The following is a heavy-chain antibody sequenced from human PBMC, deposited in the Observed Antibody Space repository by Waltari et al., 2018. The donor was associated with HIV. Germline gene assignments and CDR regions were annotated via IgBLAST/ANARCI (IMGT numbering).Heavy chain of an antibody. V-gene: IGHV3-53*01. Sequence: EVQLVESGGGLVQPGGSLRLSCAASGFSVSDNYISWVRRAPGKGRLWFSVLNNEVWTQNVDSVKCRLTIFSDNSKNALYLQMNSLVVDDTAVYYCARMKRSYWSGQARYFYFGMDVWGQGTTVIVSS. CDR1: GFSVSDNY. CDR3: ARMKRSYWSGQARYFYFGMDV. D-gene: IGHD2-21*01. J-gene: IGHJ6*02. CDR2: LNNEVWT.